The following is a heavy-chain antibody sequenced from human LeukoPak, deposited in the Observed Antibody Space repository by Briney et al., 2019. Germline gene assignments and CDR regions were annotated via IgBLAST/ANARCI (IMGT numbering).Heavy chain of an antibody. Sequence: PGGSLRLSCAASGFTFSSYAMNWVRRAPGKGLEWVSVITNSGTSTNYADSVKGRFTISRDNSKSTLYLQMNNLRAKDTAIYYCAKEELGYIDRWGQGTLVTVSS. CDR3: AKEELGYIDR. CDR2: ITNSGTST. D-gene: IGHD2/OR15-2a*01. V-gene: IGHV3-23*01. CDR1: GFTFSSYA. J-gene: IGHJ4*02.